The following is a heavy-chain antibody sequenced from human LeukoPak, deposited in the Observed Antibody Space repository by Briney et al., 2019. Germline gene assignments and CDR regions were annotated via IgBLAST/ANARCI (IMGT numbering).Heavy chain of an antibody. Sequence: ASVKVSCKVSGYTLTELSMHWVRQAPGKGLEWMGGFDPEDGETIYAQKFQGRVTMTEDTSTDTAYMELGSLRSEDTAVYYCATASPLLYYYGMDVWGQGTTVAVSS. J-gene: IGHJ6*02. CDR2: FDPEDGET. CDR3: ATASPLLYYYGMDV. V-gene: IGHV1-24*01. CDR1: GYTLTELS.